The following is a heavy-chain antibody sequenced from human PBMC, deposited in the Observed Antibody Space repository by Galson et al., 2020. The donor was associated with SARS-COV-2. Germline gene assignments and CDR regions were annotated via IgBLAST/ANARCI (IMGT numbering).Heavy chain of an antibody. V-gene: IGHV3-7*01. CDR1: GFTFSSYW. Sequence: GGSMRLSCAASGFTFSSYWMSWVRQAPGKGLEWVANIKQDGSEKYYVDSVKGRFTISRDNAKNSLYLQMNSLRAEDTAMYYCARERAPDPYSSSYFPVWGQGTLVTVSS. D-gene: IGHD6-13*01. CDR3: ARERAPDPYSSSYFPV. J-gene: IGHJ4*02. CDR2: IKQDGSEK.